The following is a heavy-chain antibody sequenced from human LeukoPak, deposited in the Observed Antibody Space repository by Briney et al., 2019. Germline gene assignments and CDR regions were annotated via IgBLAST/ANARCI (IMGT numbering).Heavy chain of an antibody. V-gene: IGHV3-20*04. Sequence: GGSLRLSCAASGFTFDDYGMSWVRHAPGKGLEGVADINWNGGSTSSPDSVKGRFTISRDHAKNSLYLQMNSLRAEDTALYSCASDHRPCGGGCPGVGAFDIWGQGTMVTVSS. CDR1: GFTFDDYG. CDR3: ASDHRPCGGGCPGVGAFDI. CDR2: INWNGGST. D-gene: IGHD2-21*01. J-gene: IGHJ3*02.